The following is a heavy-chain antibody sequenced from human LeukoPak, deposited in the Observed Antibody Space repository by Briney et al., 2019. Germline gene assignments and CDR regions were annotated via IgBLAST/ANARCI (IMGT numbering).Heavy chain of an antibody. V-gene: IGHV1-2*02. D-gene: IGHD3-10*01. J-gene: IGHJ5*02. CDR3: GREYYGSGNYHNPPGGFDL. CDR1: GYTVTDNY. CDR2: INPKSGAT. Sequence: ASVKVSCKASGYTVTDNYLHWVRQAPGQGLEWMGWINPKSGATDYAQKFQGRVTMTRDTSINTAYMELTRLRSDDTAVYYCGREYYGSGNYHNPPGGFDLWGQGTLVTVSS.